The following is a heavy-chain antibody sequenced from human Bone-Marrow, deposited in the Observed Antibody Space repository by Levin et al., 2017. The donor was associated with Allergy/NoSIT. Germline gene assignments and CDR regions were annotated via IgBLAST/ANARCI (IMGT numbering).Heavy chain of an antibody. CDR1: GFTFDAHA. J-gene: IGHJ4*02. CDR2: ISWANSVV. D-gene: IGHD1-1*01. CDR3: VRGGGNWNYFDS. V-gene: IGHV3-9*01. Sequence: GGSLRLSCAASGFTFDAHAMHWVRQVPGKGLEWVSGISWANSVVGYVDSVKGRFTISRDNAKQSLYLQMDSLRAEDTALYFCVRGGGNWNYFDSWGQGIRVTVSP.